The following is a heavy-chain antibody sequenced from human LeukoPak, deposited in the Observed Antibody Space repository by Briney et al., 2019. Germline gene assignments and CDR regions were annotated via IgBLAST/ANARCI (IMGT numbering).Heavy chain of an antibody. V-gene: IGHV3-21*01. D-gene: IGHD5-24*01. CDR1: GFTFSSYS. Sequence: GGSLRLSCSASGFTFSSYSMNWVRQAPGKGLEWVSSISSSSSYIYDADSVKGRFTISRDNAKNSLYLQMNSLRAEDTAVYYCARDLIEMATISAGDYYYYGMDVWGQGTTVTVSS. CDR3: ARDLIEMATISAGDYYYYGMDV. CDR2: ISSSSSYI. J-gene: IGHJ6*02.